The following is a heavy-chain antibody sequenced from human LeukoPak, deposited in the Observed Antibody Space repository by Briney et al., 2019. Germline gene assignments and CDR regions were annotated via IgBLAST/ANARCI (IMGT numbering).Heavy chain of an antibody. CDR2: IYSGGST. J-gene: IGHJ4*02. D-gene: IGHD1-26*01. CDR1: GFTFSSYS. CDR3: ATGASDFDY. Sequence: GGSLRLSCAASGFTFSSYSMSWVRQAPGKGLEWVSVIYSGGSTYYADSVKGRFTISRDNSKNTLYLQMNSLRAEDTAVYYCATGASDFDYWGQGTLVTVSS. V-gene: IGHV3-66*01.